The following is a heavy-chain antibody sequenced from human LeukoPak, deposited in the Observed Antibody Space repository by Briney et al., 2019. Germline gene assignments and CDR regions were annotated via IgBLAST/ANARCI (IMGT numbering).Heavy chain of an antibody. J-gene: IGHJ4*02. V-gene: IGHV4-59*02. D-gene: IGHD5-12*01. Sequence: SETLSLTCALSGDSVSGQYWSWIRQSPEKGLEWIGYISDRGGTNYNPSLKSRVTISLDTSVNELSLRLTSVTAADTAVYFCARGPDIVATFEIFDYWGQGTLVTVSS. CDR3: ARGPDIVATFEIFDY. CDR2: ISDRGGT. CDR1: GDSVSGQY.